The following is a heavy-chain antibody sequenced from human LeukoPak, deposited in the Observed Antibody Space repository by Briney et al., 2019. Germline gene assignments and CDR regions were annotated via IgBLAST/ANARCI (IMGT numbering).Heavy chain of an antibody. Sequence: SETLSLTCTVSGGSISSYYWSWIRQPPGKGLEWIGYIYYSGSTNYNPSLESRVTISVDTSKNQFSLKLSSVTAADTAVYYCAREVRYYGDPNDAFDIWGQGTMVTVSS. CDR3: AREVRYYGDPNDAFDI. D-gene: IGHD4-17*01. V-gene: IGHV4-59*01. CDR2: IYYSGST. J-gene: IGHJ3*02. CDR1: GGSISSYY.